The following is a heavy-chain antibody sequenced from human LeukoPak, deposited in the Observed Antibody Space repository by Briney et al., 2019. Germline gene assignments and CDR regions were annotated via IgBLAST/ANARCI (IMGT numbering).Heavy chain of an antibody. V-gene: IGHV3-66*01. D-gene: IGHD5-18*01. CDR3: ASSVDTAMVNDY. J-gene: IGHJ4*02. CDR2: IYSGGST. CDR1: GFTFSNFA. Sequence: PGGSLRLSCAASGFTFSNFAMSWVRQAPGKGLEWVSVIYSGGSTYYADSVKGRFTISRDNSKNTLYLQMNSLRAEDTAVYYCASSVDTAMVNDYWGQGTLVTASS.